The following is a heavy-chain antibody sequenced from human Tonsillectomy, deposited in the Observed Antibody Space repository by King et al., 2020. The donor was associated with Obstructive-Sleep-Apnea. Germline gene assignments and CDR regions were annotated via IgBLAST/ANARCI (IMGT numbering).Heavy chain of an antibody. V-gene: IGHV3-9*01. J-gene: IGHJ6*02. CDR3: AKDMGREGAGYYYYGMDV. CDR2: ISWSSGSI. CDR1: GFTFDDYA. D-gene: IGHD3-16*01. Sequence: VQLVESGGGLVQPGRSLRLSCAASGFTFDDYAMHWVRLAPGKGLECVSTISWSSGSIGYADFVKGRFTISRDNAKNSLYLQLNSLRAEDTALYYCAKDMGREGAGYYYYGMDVWGQGTTVTVSS.